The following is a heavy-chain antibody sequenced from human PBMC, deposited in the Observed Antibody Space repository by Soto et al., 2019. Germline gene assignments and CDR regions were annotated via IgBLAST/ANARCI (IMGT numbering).Heavy chain of an antibody. Sequence: SVKVSCKASGYTFTTYDISWVRQATGQGLEWMGWMNPYSGNTGYAQKFQGRVTVTRNTSISTVYMELSGLRPDDTAVYYCARRKERSGPHYFDYWGQGSQVTVSS. CDR1: GYTFTTYD. CDR3: ARRKERSGPHYFDY. D-gene: IGHD6-25*01. V-gene: IGHV1-8*01. J-gene: IGHJ4*02. CDR2: MNPYSGNT.